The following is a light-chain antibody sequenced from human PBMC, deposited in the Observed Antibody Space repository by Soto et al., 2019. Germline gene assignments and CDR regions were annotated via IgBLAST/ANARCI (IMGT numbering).Light chain of an antibody. V-gene: IGKV3-20*01. Sequence: EIVLTQSPGTLSLSPGERATLSCRASQSVSSSYLAWYQQKPGQAPRLLIYGASSRATGIPDRFSGSGSGTDFTLTISSMEPEDFAVSYCQQYGSSAGFTFGPGTKVDIK. J-gene: IGKJ3*01. CDR2: GAS. CDR3: QQYGSSAGFT. CDR1: QSVSSSY.